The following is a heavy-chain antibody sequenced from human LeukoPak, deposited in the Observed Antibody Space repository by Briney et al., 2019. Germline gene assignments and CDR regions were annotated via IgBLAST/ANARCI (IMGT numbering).Heavy chain of an antibody. CDR3: ARRLTGDLGGQRYFDY. V-gene: IGHV4-59*08. CDR2: IYYSGNT. J-gene: IGHJ4*02. CDR1: GGAITNYY. Sequence: PSETLSLTCGVSGGAITNYYWNWIRQAPGKGLEWLGYIYYSGNTYYNPSLKSRVTISVDTSKNQFSLKLSSVTAADTAVYYCARRLTGDLGGQRYFDYWGQGTLVTVSS. D-gene: IGHD7-27*01.